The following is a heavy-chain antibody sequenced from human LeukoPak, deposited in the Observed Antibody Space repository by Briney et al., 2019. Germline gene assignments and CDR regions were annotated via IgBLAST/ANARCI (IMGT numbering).Heavy chain of an antibody. D-gene: IGHD3-10*01. J-gene: IGHJ3*02. Sequence: PSETLSLTCAVYIDSFTNYYWNWIRQTPGKGLEWIGEVNDSGGTNINPSLRSRVTISVDTSKNQFSLKLSSVTAADTAVYYCARDRLLWFGELLFTRHDAFDIWGQGTMVTVSS. CDR2: VNDSGGT. CDR1: IDSFTNYY. CDR3: ARDRLLWFGELLFTRHDAFDI. V-gene: IGHV4-34*01.